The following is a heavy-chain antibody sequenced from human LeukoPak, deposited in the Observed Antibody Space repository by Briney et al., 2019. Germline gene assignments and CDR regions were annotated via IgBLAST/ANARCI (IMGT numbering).Heavy chain of an antibody. Sequence: ASVKVSCKTFGGTSNNSAISWVRQAPGQGLEWLGGIMPLFGTAGYAQKFQGRVTIIKDESTRTVYLELTSLTSDDTAVYYCARDVHGDYGSGWFDPWGQGTLVSVSS. J-gene: IGHJ5*02. D-gene: IGHD4-17*01. V-gene: IGHV1-69*05. CDR3: ARDVHGDYGSGWFDP. CDR2: IMPLFGTA. CDR1: GGTSNNSA.